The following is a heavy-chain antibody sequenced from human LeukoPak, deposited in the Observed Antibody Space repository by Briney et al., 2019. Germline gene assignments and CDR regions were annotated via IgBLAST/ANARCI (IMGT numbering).Heavy chain of an antibody. CDR3: TRDPDGDYDFDY. J-gene: IGHJ4*02. V-gene: IGHV1-18*01. Sequence: GASVKVSCTASGYMFIIYGISWVRQAPGQGLEWMGWISAYNGDTNFPQKFQGRVTMTTDTSTNTAYMELRSLRSDDTAVYYCTRDPDGDYDFDYWGQGTLVTVSS. CDR1: GYMFIIYG. CDR2: ISAYNGDT. D-gene: IGHD4-17*01.